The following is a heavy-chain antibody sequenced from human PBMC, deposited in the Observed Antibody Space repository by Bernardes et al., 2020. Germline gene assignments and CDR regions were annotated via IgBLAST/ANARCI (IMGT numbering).Heavy chain of an antibody. CDR1: GGSISSSSYY. CDR2: IYYSGST. V-gene: IGHV4-39*02. Sequence: ETLSLTCTVSGGSISSSSYYWGWIRQPPGKGLEWIGSIYYSGSTYYNPSLKSRVTISVDTSKNQFSLKLSSVTAADTAVYYCARERPYCSSTSCARGLWGQGTLVTVSS. D-gene: IGHD2-2*01. J-gene: IGHJ4*02. CDR3: ARERPYCSSTSCARGL.